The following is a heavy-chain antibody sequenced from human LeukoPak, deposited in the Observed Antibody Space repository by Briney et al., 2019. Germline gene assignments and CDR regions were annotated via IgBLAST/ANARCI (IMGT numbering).Heavy chain of an antibody. J-gene: IGHJ4*02. CDR1: GYALTELS. Sequence: GASVKVSCKVSGYALTELSMHWVRQAPGKGLEWMGGFDPEDGETIYAQKFQGRVTMTEDTSTDTAYMELSSLRSEDTAVYYCAVMEGKRDCSGGSCYGFFDYWGQGTLVTVSS. CDR3: AVMEGKRDCSGGSCYGFFDY. V-gene: IGHV1-24*01. CDR2: FDPEDGET. D-gene: IGHD2-15*01.